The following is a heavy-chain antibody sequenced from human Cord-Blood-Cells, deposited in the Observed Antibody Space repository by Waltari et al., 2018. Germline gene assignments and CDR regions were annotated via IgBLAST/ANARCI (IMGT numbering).Heavy chain of an antibody. CDR1: GYTFTGHY. D-gene: IGHD2-15*01. CDR3: ARDIGRYCSGGSCYSTRYFDL. CDR2: INPNSGGT. V-gene: IGHV1-2*04. J-gene: IGHJ2*01. Sequence: QVQLVQSGAEVKKPGASVKVSCKASGYTFTGHYMHWVRQAPGQGLEWMGWINPNSGGTNYAQKFQGWVTMTRDTSISTAYMELSRLRSDDTAVYYCARDIGRYCSGGSCYSTRYFDLWGRGTLVTVSS.